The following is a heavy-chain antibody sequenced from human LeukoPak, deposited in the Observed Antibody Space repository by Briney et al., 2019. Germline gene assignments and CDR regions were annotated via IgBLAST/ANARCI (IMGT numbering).Heavy chain of an antibody. CDR1: GGTFSSYA. J-gene: IGHJ5*02. CDR3: ARGHDFWSGSGGLQYNWFDP. CDR2: NIPIFGTA. V-gene: IGHV1-69*01. Sequence: SVKVSCKASGGTFSSYAISWVRQAPGQGLEWMGGNIPIFGTANYAQKFQGRVTITADESTSTAYMELSSLRSEDTAVYYCARGHDFWSGSGGLQYNWFDPWGQGTLVTVSS. D-gene: IGHD3-3*01.